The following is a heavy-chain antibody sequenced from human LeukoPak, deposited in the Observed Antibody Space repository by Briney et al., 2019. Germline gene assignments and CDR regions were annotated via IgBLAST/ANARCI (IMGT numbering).Heavy chain of an antibody. V-gene: IGHV3-11*01. CDR2: ISSSGSTI. Sequence: GGSLRLSCAASGFTFSDYYMSWIRQAPGKGLEWVSYISSSGSTIYYADPVKGRFTISRDNAKNSLYLQMNSLRAEDTAVYYCARVGVYYYDSSGYSNWFDPWGQGTLVTVSS. CDR1: GFTFSDYY. D-gene: IGHD3-22*01. J-gene: IGHJ5*02. CDR3: ARVGVYYYDSSGYSNWFDP.